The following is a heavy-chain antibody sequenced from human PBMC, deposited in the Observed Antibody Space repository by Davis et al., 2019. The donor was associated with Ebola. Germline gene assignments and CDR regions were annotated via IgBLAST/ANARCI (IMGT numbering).Heavy chain of an antibody. V-gene: IGHV3-23*01. CDR3: AKDGDFSGSYLFDY. D-gene: IGHD1-26*01. Sequence: GGSLRLSCAASGFTFSIYSMSWVRQAPGKGLEWVSAISGSGGSTYYADSVKGRFTISRDNSKNTLYLQMNSLRAEDTAVYYCAKDGDFSGSYLFDYWGQGTLVTVSS. J-gene: IGHJ4*02. CDR2: ISGSGGST. CDR1: GFTFSIYS.